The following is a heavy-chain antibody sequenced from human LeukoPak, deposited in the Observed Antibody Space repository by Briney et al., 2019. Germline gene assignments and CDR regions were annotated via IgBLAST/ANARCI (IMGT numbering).Heavy chain of an antibody. Sequence: SETLSLTCTVSGVSISSYYWSWIRQPPGKGLEWIGYIYYSGSTNYNPSLKSRVTISVDTSKNQFPLKLTSVTAADTAVYYCASGAYSFYYMDVWGKGTTVTISS. V-gene: IGHV4-59*01. J-gene: IGHJ6*03. CDR2: IYYSGST. CDR3: ASGAYSFYYMDV. D-gene: IGHD5-18*01. CDR1: GVSISSYY.